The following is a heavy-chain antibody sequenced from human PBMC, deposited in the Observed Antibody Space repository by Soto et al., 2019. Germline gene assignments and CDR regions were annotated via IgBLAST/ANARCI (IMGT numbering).Heavy chain of an antibody. V-gene: IGHV3-9*01. CDR1: GFTFDDYA. Sequence: GGSLRLSCAASGFTFDDYAMDWVRQAPGKGLEWVSGISWNSGSIGYADSVKGRFTISRDNAKNSLYLQMNSLKTEDTAVYYCTTVWSQLGAYYGMDVWGQGTTVTVSS. CDR2: ISWNSGSI. CDR3: TTVWSQLGAYYGMDV. D-gene: IGHD2-2*01. J-gene: IGHJ6*02.